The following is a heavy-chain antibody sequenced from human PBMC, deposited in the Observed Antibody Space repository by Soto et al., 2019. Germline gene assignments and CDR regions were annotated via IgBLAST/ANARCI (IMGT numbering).Heavy chain of an antibody. CDR2: IYYSGST. Sequence: QVQLQESGPGLVKPSQTLSLTCTVSGGSISSGGYYWSWIRQHPGKGLEWIGYIYYSGSTYYNPSLKSRVTMSVDTSKNQFSLKLSSVTAADTAVYYCARGYYDFWSGYYRSYYYYYGMDVWGQGTTVTVSS. V-gene: IGHV4-31*03. D-gene: IGHD3-3*01. J-gene: IGHJ6*02. CDR1: GGSISSGGYY. CDR3: ARGYYDFWSGYYRSYYYYYGMDV.